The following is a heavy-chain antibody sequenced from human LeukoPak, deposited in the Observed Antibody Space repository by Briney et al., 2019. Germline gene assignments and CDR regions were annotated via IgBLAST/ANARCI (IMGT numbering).Heavy chain of an antibody. CDR2: IKQDGSDK. Sequence: GGSLRLSCAGYGFTLSSYWMSWVRQAPGKGLEGVANIKQDGSDKYYVDSMKGRFTISRDNAKNSLYLQMNSLRAEDTAVYYCASLSGSRGADFDYWGQGTLVTVSS. CDR3: ASLSGSRGADFDY. V-gene: IGHV3-7*01. D-gene: IGHD6-19*01. J-gene: IGHJ4*02. CDR1: GFTLSSYW.